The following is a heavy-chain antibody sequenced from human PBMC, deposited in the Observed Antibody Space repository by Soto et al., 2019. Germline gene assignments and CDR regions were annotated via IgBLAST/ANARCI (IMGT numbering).Heavy chain of an antibody. CDR2: ISGYNVNT. V-gene: IGHV1-18*01. D-gene: IGHD3-10*01. CDR3: ARDGSVRCSDDAFDI. J-gene: IGHJ3*02. CDR1: GYTFTSYG. Sequence: QVHLVQSGAEVKKPGASVKVYCKASGYTFTSYGISWVRQAPGQGLERMGWISGYNVNTNYAQKFQGRGTMTTDTSTSTAYMELRRLRSDDTAVYYCARDGSVRCSDDAFDIWGQGTMVIVSS.